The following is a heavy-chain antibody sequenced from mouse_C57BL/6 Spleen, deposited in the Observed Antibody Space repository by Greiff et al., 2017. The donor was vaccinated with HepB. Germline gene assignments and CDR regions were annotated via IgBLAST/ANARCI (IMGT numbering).Heavy chain of an antibody. Sequence: VQLQQSGPELVKPGASVKMSCKASGYTFTDYNMHWVKQSHGKSLEWIGYINPNNGGTSYNQKFKGKATLTVNKSSSTAYMELRSLTSEDSAVYYCARRRYYGSYFDYWGQGTTLTVSS. D-gene: IGHD1-1*01. CDR3: ARRRYYGSYFDY. CDR1: GYTFTDYN. CDR2: INPNNGGT. V-gene: IGHV1-22*01. J-gene: IGHJ2*01.